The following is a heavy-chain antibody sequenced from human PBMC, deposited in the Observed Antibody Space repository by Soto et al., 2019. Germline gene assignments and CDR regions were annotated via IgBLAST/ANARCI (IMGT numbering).Heavy chain of an antibody. CDR1: GGSFSGYY. J-gene: IGHJ4*02. D-gene: IGHD1-1*01. CDR2: INHSGST. Sequence: QVQLQQWGAGLLKPSETLSLTCAVYGGSFSGYYWSWIRQPPGKGLEWIGEINHSGSTNYNPSLKSRVTISVDTSKTQFSLKLSSVTAADTAVYYCARAGPTGTTKVDFDYWGQGTLVTVSS. CDR3: ARAGPTGTTKVDFDY. V-gene: IGHV4-34*01.